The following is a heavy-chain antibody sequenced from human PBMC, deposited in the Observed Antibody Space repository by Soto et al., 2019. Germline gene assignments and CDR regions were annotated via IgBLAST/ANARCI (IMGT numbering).Heavy chain of an antibody. CDR1: GGTFSSYT. Sequence: QDQLVQSGAEVKKPGSSVKVSCKASGGTFSSYTISWVRQAPGQGLEWMGRIIPILGIANYAQKFQGRVTITADKSTSTAYMELSSLRSEDTAVYYCTQYSSSSGAFDIWGQGTMVTVSS. D-gene: IGHD6-6*01. J-gene: IGHJ3*02. CDR3: TQYSSSSGAFDI. CDR2: IIPILGIA. V-gene: IGHV1-69*02.